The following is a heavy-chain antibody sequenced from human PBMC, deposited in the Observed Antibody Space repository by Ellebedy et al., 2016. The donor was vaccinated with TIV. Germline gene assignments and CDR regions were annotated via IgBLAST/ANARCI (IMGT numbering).Heavy chain of an antibody. D-gene: IGHD4-23*01. V-gene: IGHV3-23*01. CDR1: GLTFSSHA. Sequence: GESLKISCAASGLTFSSHAMSWVRQAPGKGLEWVSSITESGGNTYYADSMKGRFTISRDNSKDTLYLQINSLSAEDTALYYCARDPVGVGPAFDVWGQGTMVTVSS. CDR3: ARDPVGVGPAFDV. CDR2: ITESGGNT. J-gene: IGHJ3*01.